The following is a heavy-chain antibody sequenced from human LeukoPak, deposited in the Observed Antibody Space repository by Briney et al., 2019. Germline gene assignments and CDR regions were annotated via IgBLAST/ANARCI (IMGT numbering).Heavy chain of an antibody. D-gene: IGHD3-10*01. Sequence: ASVKLSCKASGYTFTSYGISWVRQAPGQGLEWMGWISAYNGNTNYAQKLRGRVTMTTDTSTSRAYMELRSLRSDDTAVYYCARLGPITPGDYGMDVWGQGTTVTVSS. CDR1: GYTFTSYG. CDR2: ISAYNGNT. J-gene: IGHJ6*02. V-gene: IGHV1-18*01. CDR3: ARLGPITPGDYGMDV.